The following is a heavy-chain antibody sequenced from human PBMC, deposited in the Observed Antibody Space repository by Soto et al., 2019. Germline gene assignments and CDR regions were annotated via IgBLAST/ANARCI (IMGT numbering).Heavy chain of an antibody. V-gene: IGHV1-3*01. J-gene: IGHJ4*02. CDR2: INAGNGNT. Sequence: QVQLVQSGAEVKKPGASVKVSCKASGYTFTSYAMHWVRQAPGRRLEWMGWINAGNGNTKYSQKFQGRVTITRDTSASTAYMELSSLRSEDTAVYYCASWDIAAAGNDYWGQGTLVTVSS. D-gene: IGHD6-13*01. CDR1: GYTFTSYA. CDR3: ASWDIAAAGNDY.